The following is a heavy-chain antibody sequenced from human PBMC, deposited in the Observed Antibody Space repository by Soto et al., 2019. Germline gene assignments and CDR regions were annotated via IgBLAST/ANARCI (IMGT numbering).Heavy chain of an antibody. J-gene: IGHJ2*01. D-gene: IGHD3-9*01. CDR2: VNPKRGDA. CDR3: ARDPGLPGRYWYFDL. CDR1: GYKFTEYY. Sequence: QVVLVQSGAEVQKPGDSVKVSCKSSGYKFTEYYIHWVRQAPGQGPEWMGWVNPKRGDAVYAQKFQGWVTMTRDTATTTAYLEVNRLKPDDTAVYFCARDPGLPGRYWYFDLWGRGTLVTVSS. V-gene: IGHV1-2*04.